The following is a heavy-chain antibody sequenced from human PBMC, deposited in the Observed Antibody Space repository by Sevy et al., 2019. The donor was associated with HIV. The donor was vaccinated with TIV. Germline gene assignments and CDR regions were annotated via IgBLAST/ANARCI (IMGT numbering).Heavy chain of an antibody. V-gene: IGHV3-30-3*01. CDR3: ALERLSSDVAEYFQN. J-gene: IGHJ1*01. D-gene: IGHD1-1*01. CDR2: ISFDATNK. Sequence: GGSLRLSCAASEFTFNRYSTHWVRQAPGKGLEWVATISFDATNKHYPDSVKGRFTISRDNFQNSLFLQMDSLRPEDTAVYYCALERLSSDVAEYFQNWGQGTLVTVSS. CDR1: EFTFNRYS.